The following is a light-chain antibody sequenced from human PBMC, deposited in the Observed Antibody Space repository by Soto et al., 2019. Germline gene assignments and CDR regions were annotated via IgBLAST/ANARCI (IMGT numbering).Light chain of an antibody. J-gene: IGLJ1*01. Sequence: QSVLTQPPSASGSPGQSVTISCTGTSSDVGGYNYVSWYQQRPGKAPKLIIYEVTKRPSGVPDRFSGSKSGNTASPTVSGLQAEDEADYYCTSYAGRNNLGVFGTGTKVTVL. V-gene: IGLV2-8*01. CDR3: TSYAGRNNLGV. CDR1: SSDVGGYNY. CDR2: EVT.